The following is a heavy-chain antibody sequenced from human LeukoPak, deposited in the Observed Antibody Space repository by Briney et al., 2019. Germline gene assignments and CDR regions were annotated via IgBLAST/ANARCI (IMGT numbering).Heavy chain of an antibody. D-gene: IGHD5-24*01. Sequence: SETLSLTCTVSGGSISSYYWSWIRQPPGKGLEWIGYIYYSGSTNYNPSLKSRVTISVDTSKSQFSLNLSSVTAADTAVYYCARDRREHYYYYYMDVWGKGTTVTVSS. V-gene: IGHV4-59*01. J-gene: IGHJ6*03. CDR3: ARDRREHYYYYYMDV. CDR1: GGSISSYY. CDR2: IYYSGST.